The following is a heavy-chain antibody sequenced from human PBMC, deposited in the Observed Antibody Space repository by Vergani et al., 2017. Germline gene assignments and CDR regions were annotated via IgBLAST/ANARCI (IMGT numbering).Heavy chain of an antibody. CDR1: GGSFSGYY. CDR3: ARGIMYYYDSSGRPLFDY. J-gene: IGHJ4*02. CDR2: INHSGST. Sequence: QVQLQQWGAGLLKPSETLSLTCAVYGGSFSGYYWSWIRQPPGKGLEWIGEINHSGSTNYNPSLKSRGTISVDTSKNQFSLKLSSVTAAYTAVYYCARGIMYYYDSSGRPLFDYWGQGTLVTVSS. V-gene: IGHV4-34*01. D-gene: IGHD3-22*01.